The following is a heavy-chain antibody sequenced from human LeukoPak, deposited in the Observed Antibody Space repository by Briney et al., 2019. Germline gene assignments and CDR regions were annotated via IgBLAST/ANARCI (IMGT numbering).Heavy chain of an antibody. CDR3: ARLTVYYGSGSYQVDY. Sequence: GGSLRLSCAASGFTFSSYSMNWVRQAPGKGLEWVSSISSSSSYIYYADSVKGRFTISRDNAKNSLYLQMNSLKAEDTAVYYCARLTVYYGSGSYQVDYWGQGTLVTVSS. V-gene: IGHV3-21*01. CDR2: ISSSSSYI. D-gene: IGHD3-10*01. J-gene: IGHJ4*02. CDR1: GFTFSSYS.